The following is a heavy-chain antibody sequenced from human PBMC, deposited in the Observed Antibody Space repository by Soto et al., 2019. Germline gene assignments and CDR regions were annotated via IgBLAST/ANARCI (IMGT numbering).Heavy chain of an antibody. D-gene: IGHD2-21*02. CDR3: ARARGNDWYSDY. V-gene: IGHV3-21*06. CDR1: GFSFSDYS. Sequence: GGSLRLSCTASGFSFSDYSFNWVRQAPGKGLEWVSSITHTGNNAYYADSVKGRFTISKDSADNSLILQMTSLRAEDTAVYHCARARGNDWYSDYWGQGPMGTSPQ. J-gene: IGHJ4*02. CDR2: ITHTGNNA.